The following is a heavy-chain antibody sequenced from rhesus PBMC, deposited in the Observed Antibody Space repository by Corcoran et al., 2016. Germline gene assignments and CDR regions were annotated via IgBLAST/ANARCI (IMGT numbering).Heavy chain of an antibody. CDR1: GGSFSNYW. Sequence: QVQLQESGPGLVKPSETLSLTCVVSGGSFSNYWLGWIRHPPGKGLEWIGTIFGNSGSTENNPSLKSRATISRDTSKNQFSLKLSSVTAADTAVYYCAARPQGLVGPYDYWGQGVLVTVSS. V-gene: IGHV4-160*01. CDR2: IFGNSGST. CDR3: AARPQGLVGPYDY. D-gene: IGHD1-44*01. J-gene: IGHJ4*01.